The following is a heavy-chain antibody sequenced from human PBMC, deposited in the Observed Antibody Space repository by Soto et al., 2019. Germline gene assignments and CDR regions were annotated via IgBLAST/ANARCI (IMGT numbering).Heavy chain of an antibody. CDR3: TTSLPYCSSTSCFTNYYYGMDV. D-gene: IGHD2-2*01. CDR2: IKSKTDGGTT. Sequence: GGSLRLSCAASGFTFSNAWMSWVRQAPGKGLEWVGRIKSKTDGGTTDYAAPVKGRFTISRDDSKNTLYLQMNSLKTEGTAVYYCTTSLPYCSSTSCFTNYYYGMDVWGQGTTVTVSS. J-gene: IGHJ6*02. CDR1: GFTFSNAW. V-gene: IGHV3-15*01.